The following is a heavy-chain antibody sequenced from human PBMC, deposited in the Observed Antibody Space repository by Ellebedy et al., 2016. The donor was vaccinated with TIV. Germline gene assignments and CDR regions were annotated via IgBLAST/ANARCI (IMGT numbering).Heavy chain of an antibody. CDR3: AREPPGYYGSGIGRFDP. Sequence: AASVKVSCKASGYSFTSFGISWVRQAPGQGLEWMGWINTHNGNTDYAQKFQDRVTLTTDTSTRTAYMELRSLRSDDTAVYYCAREPPGYYGSGIGRFDPWGQGTMVTVSS. V-gene: IGHV1-18*01. CDR2: INTHNGNT. CDR1: GYSFTSFG. J-gene: IGHJ5*02. D-gene: IGHD3-10*01.